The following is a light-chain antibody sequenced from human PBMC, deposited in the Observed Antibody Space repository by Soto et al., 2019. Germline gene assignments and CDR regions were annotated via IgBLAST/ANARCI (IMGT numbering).Light chain of an antibody. CDR1: QSVNNN. J-gene: IGKJ2*02. Sequence: EIILTQSPASLSVSPGERATLSCRASQSVNNNLAWYQQKRGQAPRLLIYGASTRAIGIPGRFRGSGSGTEFTLTITSMQSEDFAASLCQQYNNWPPGTFGQGTKLEIK. CDR2: GAS. V-gene: IGKV3-15*01. CDR3: QQYNNWPPGT.